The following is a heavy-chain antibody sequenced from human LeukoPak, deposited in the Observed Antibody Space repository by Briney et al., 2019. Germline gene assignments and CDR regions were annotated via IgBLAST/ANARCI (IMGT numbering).Heavy chain of an antibody. V-gene: IGHV4-59*01. D-gene: IGHD2-15*01. CDR1: GGFISSYY. J-gene: IGHJ6*03. CDR3: ARSLISGHRNYYYYMDV. CDR2: IYYSWST. Sequence: SDTLSLTCTVAGGFISSYYWSWIRKPPGKVLELIGYIYYSWSTNYNPSLKSRVTISVDTSKNQFSLKLSSLTAADTAVYYCARSLISGHRNYYYYMDVWGKGTTVTVSS.